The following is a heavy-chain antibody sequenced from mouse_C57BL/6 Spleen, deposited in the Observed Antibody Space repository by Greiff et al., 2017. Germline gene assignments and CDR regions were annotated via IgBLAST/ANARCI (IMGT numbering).Heavy chain of an antibody. CDR2: ISNLAYSI. V-gene: IGHV5-15*01. J-gene: IGHJ1*03. Sequence: EVKLVESGGGLVQPGGSLKLSCAASGFTFSDYGMAWVRQAPRKGPEWVAFISNLAYSIYYADTVTGRFTISRENAKNTLYLEMSSLRSEDTAMYYCARSMFPGYWYFDVWGTGTTVTVSS. CDR3: ARSMFPGYWYFDV. CDR1: GFTFSDYG.